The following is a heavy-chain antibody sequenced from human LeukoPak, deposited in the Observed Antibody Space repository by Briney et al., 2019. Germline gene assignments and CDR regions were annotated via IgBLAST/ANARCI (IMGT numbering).Heavy chain of an antibody. CDR2: ISSSSSYI. V-gene: IGHV3-21*01. CDR3: ARDTAYEDAFDI. Sequence: PGGSLRLSCAASGFTFSSYSMNWVRQAPGKGLEWASSISSSSSYIYYADSVKGRFTISRDNAKNSLYLQMNSLRAEDTAVYYCARDTAYEDAFDIWGQGTMVTVSS. D-gene: IGHD3-22*01. J-gene: IGHJ3*02. CDR1: GFTFSSYS.